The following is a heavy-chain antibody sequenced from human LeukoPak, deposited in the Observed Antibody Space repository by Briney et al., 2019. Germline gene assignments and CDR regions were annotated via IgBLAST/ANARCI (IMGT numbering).Heavy chain of an antibody. CDR1: GGTFSSYA. CDR3: ARGRYSRNRTYYYYYYMDV. CDR2: IIPIFGTA. V-gene: IGHV1-69*06. Sequence: SVKVSCKASGGTFSSYAISWVRQAPGQGLEWMGGIIPIFGTANYAQKFQGRVTITADKSTSTAYMELSSLRSEDTAVYYCARGRYSRNRTYYYYYYMDVWGKGTTVTVSS. J-gene: IGHJ6*03. D-gene: IGHD6-13*01.